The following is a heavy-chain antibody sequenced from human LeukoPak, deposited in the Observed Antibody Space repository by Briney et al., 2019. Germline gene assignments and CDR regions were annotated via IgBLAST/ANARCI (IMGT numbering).Heavy chain of an antibody. D-gene: IGHD3-10*01. CDR2: IIPIFGTA. CDR1: GYTFTSYY. J-gene: IGHJ6*03. Sequence: ASVKVSCKASGYTFTSYYMHWVRQAPGQGLEWMGGIIPIFGTANYAQKFQGRVTITADESTSTAYMELSSLRSEDTAVYYCARALFTRYYGSGSYPNDCYYYYMDVWGKGTTVTISS. CDR3: ARALFTRYYGSGSYPNDCYYYYMDV. V-gene: IGHV1-69*13.